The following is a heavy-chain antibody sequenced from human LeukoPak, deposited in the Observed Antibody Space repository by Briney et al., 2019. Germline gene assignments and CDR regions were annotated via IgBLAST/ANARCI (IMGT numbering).Heavy chain of an antibody. D-gene: IGHD1-7*01. CDR1: GGTFSSYA. Sequence: SVKVSCKASGGTFSSYAISWVRQAPGQGLEWMGGIIPIFGTANYAQKFQGRATITTDESTSTAYIELSSQRSEDRAVYYCARAYNWNYNLDYWGQGTLVTVSS. CDR2: IIPIFGTA. V-gene: IGHV1-69*05. J-gene: IGHJ4*02. CDR3: ARAYNWNYNLDY.